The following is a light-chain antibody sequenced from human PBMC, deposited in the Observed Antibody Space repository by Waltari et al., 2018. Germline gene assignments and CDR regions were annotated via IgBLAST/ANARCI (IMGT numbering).Light chain of an antibody. CDR1: QSIRSH. CDR2: DAS. V-gene: IGKV3-15*01. CDR3: LQYNNWPWT. J-gene: IGKJ1*01. Sequence: EIVMKQSPVTLSVSPGERATLSCRASQSIRSHLAWYQHKPGQPPRLLVYDASTRVTIIPSRFSASGSGTEFTLTISSLQSGDSAIYYCLQYNNWPWTFGQGTKVEIK.